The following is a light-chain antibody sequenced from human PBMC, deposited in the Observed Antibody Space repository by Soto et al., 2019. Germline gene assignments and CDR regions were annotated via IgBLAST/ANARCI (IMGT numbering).Light chain of an antibody. CDR1: QSSSSY. CDR3: QQSYSTLYN. Sequence: DIQMPQSPSSLSASVGDRATITSRASQSSSSYLKWSKQKSVKAPKVLLSAASSLQSGLPSRFSGSGSGTYFTRTISSLQPEGFATDDGQQSYSTLYNVGQETKLVSK. CDR2: AAS. V-gene: IGKV1-39*01. J-gene: IGKJ2*01.